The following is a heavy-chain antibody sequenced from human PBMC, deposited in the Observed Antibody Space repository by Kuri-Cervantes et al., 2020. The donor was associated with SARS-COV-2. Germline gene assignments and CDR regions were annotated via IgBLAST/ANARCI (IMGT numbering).Heavy chain of an antibody. CDR2: IYSSGSA. Sequence: SETLSLTCTVYGGSISSYYWSWIRQPAGKGLELIGRIYSSGSANYNPSLKSRVTMSVDSSKNQFSLKLSSVTAADTAVYYCARGDGAYGSASPFDYWGQGTLVTVSS. D-gene: IGHD6-6*01. J-gene: IGHJ4*02. CDR1: GGSISSYY. CDR3: ARGDGAYGSASPFDY. V-gene: IGHV4-4*07.